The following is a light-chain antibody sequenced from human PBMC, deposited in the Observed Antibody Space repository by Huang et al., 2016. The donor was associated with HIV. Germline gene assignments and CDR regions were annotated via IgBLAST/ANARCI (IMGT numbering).Light chain of an antibody. CDR2: SAS. CDR1: QFIGNK. V-gene: IGKV3-15*01. CDR3: QQYNNWPLT. Sequence: EVVMTQSPATLSLSLGERATLSCRASQFIGNKLAWYQQKPGQAPRLLIYSASTRATGVPARFGGSGSVTEFTLTIAGLQSEDFAIYYCQQYNNWPLTFGGGTKVEIK. J-gene: IGKJ4*01.